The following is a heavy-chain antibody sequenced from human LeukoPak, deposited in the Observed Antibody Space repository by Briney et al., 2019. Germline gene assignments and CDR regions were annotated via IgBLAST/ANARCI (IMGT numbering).Heavy chain of an antibody. D-gene: IGHD3-10*01. CDR1: SASINDFF. J-gene: IGHJ4*02. CDR3: ASSGFGESDY. CDR2: FYTSGTT. V-gene: IGHV4-4*07. Sequence: PSETLSLTCTVSSASINDFFWSWIRQPAGKGLEWIGRFYTSGTTNYNPSLKSRVTMSVDTSKKHFSLKLSSVTAADTAVYYCASSGFGESDYWGQGTLVTVSS.